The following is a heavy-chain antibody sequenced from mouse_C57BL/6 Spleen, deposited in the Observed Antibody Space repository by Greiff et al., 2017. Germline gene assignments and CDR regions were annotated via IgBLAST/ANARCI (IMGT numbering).Heavy chain of an antibody. Sequence: EVKLVESGGGLVKPGGSLKLSCAASGFTFSDYGMHWVRQAPEKGLEWVAYISSGSSTIDYADTVKGRFTISRDNAKNTLFLQMTSLRSEDTAMYYCARPPITTVVAPFDYWGQGTTLTVSS. CDR1: GFTFSDYG. CDR3: ARPPITTVVAPFDY. D-gene: IGHD1-1*01. CDR2: ISSGSSTI. V-gene: IGHV5-17*01. J-gene: IGHJ2*01.